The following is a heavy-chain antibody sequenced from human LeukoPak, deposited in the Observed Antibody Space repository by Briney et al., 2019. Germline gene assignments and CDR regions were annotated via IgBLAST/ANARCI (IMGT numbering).Heavy chain of an antibody. CDR1: GFSFSSYG. J-gene: IGHJ4*02. V-gene: IGHV3-30*02. Sequence: GGSLRLSCAASGFSFSSYGMHWVRQAPGKGLEWVAFIRYDGSNKYYADSVKGRFTISRDSSKNTVYLQMNSLRAEDAAVYYCAKGANWNGLYYPDYWGQGTLVTVSS. CDR2: IRYDGSNK. D-gene: IGHD1-20*01. CDR3: AKGANWNGLYYPDY.